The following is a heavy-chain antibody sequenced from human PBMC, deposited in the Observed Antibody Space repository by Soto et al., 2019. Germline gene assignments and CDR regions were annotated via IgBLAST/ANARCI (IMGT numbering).Heavy chain of an antibody. Sequence: GESLKISCAASGFTFSSYAMTWVRQAPGKGLEWLSVISGSGSTTYYTNSVKGRFTISRDNSKMTLYLQMNSLRAEDTAVYYCAKDTNYDYGSGEYYYFFDYWGQGTRVTVSS. J-gene: IGHJ4*02. CDR2: ISGSGSTT. CDR1: GFTFSSYA. V-gene: IGHV3-23*01. D-gene: IGHD3-10*01. CDR3: AKDTNYDYGSGEYYYFFDY.